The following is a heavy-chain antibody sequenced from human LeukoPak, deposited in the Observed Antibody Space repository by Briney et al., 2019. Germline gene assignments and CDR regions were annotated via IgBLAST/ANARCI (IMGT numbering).Heavy chain of an antibody. CDR3: ARGCYGDYVCLDY. CDR1: GFTFSSYW. V-gene: IGHV3-74*01. Sequence: PGRSLRLSCAASGFTFSSYWMHWVRQAPGKGLEWVSRMNTDGSNTNYADSVKGRFTISRDNAKNTLYLQMTSLRAEDTAVYYCARGCYGDYVCLDYWGQGTLVTVSS. CDR2: MNTDGSNT. J-gene: IGHJ4*02. D-gene: IGHD4-17*01.